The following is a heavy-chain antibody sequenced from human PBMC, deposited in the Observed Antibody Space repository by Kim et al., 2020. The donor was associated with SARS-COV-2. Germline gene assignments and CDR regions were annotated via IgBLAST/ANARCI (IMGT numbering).Heavy chain of an antibody. Sequence: GGSLRLSCAASGFTFSNYAIHWVRQAPGKGLQWVSAISGSGGSTYYADSVKGRFTISRDNSKNTVYLHMDSLGAADTAVYHCARDRELSTSVSLEYWGQGTLVTVSS. J-gene: IGHJ4*02. V-gene: IGHV3-23*01. CDR1: GFTFSNYA. D-gene: IGHD3-16*02. CDR3: ARDRELSTSVSLEY. CDR2: ISGSGGST.